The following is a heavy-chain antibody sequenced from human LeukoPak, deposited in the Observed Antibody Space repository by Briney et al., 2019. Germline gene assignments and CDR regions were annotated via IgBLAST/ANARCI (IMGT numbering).Heavy chain of an antibody. CDR2: ISYDGSTQ. CDR3: AKGRMMATIMISFDY. V-gene: IGHV3-30*18. D-gene: IGHD5-24*01. J-gene: IGHJ4*02. Sequence: SGGSLRLSCAASGFIVSSYYMNWVRQAPGKGLEWVAVISYDGSTQYYADSVKGRFTISRDNSNNTLSLQMNSLKAEDTAVYYCAKGRMMATIMISFDYWGRGTLVTVSS. CDR1: GFIVSSYY.